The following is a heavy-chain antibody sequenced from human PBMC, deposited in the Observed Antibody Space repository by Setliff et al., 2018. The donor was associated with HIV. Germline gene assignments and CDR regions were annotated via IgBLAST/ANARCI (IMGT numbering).Heavy chain of an antibody. Sequence: GGSLRLSCAASGFTFSSYWMHWVRQAPGKGLVWVSGINWNGGSTGYADSVKGRFTISRDNAKNSLYLQMNSLRAEDTAVYFCAKLGGSGSYSNAFDYWGQGTLVTVSS. CDR1: GFTFSSYW. V-gene: IGHV3-20*04. CDR2: INWNGGST. CDR3: AKLGGSGSYSNAFDY. J-gene: IGHJ4*02. D-gene: IGHD3-10*01.